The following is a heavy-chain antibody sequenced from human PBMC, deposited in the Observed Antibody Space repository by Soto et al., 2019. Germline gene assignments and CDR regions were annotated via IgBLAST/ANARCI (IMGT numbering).Heavy chain of an antibody. CDR2: IHSDGSST. CDR1: GLTFSYYW. D-gene: IGHD1-26*01. V-gene: IGHV3-74*01. Sequence: EVQLLESGGGLVQPGESLRLSCAASGLTFSYYWMHWVRQAPGMGLVWVSRIHSDGSSTTYADSVKGRFTISRDNARNTLSLQMHSLRAEDTAVYYCARGDRGAFDLWGQGTVLTVSS. J-gene: IGHJ3*01. CDR3: ARGDRGAFDL.